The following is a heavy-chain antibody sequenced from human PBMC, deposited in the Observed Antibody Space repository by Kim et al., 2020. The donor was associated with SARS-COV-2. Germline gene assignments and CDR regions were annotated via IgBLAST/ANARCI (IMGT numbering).Heavy chain of an antibody. V-gene: IGHV3-49*03. CDR2: IRGKNYARYGGTT. CDR1: GYNFGDYA. CDR3: TRGLSWGPNHFDF. Sequence: GGSLRLSCKTSGYNFGDYAINWCRQAPGKGLEWLGLIRGKNYARYGGTTTYAASVEVRFVISTDDSRGISYLQMDGLKSEDSGVYYCTRGLSWGPNHFDFWGQGTLVTVSS. D-gene: IGHD3-10*02. J-gene: IGHJ4*02.